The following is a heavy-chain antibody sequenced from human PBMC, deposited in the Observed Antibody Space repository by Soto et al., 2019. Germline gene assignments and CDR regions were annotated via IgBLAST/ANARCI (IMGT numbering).Heavy chain of an antibody. CDR3: ARVSVTGTRWFDP. D-gene: IGHD1-20*01. J-gene: IGHJ5*02. V-gene: IGHV4-31*03. CDR2: ISHRGTA. CDR1: GGSISSGAYY. Sequence: LSLTCTVSGGSISSGAYYWGWIRQHPGKGLEWIGYISHRGTAYYTPSLKSRVSLSVDPSKSQFSLNVTSLTAADTAVYYCARVSVTGTRWFDPWGPGTLVTVSS.